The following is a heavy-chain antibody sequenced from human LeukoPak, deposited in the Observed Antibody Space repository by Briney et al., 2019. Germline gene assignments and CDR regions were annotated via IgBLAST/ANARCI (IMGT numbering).Heavy chain of an antibody. CDR3: ARVRHIAARPNYYYYMDV. Sequence: SETLSLTCAVYGGSFSGYYWSWIRQPPGKGLEWIGEINHSGSTSYNPSLKSRVTISVDTSKNQFSLKLSSVTAAGTAVYYCARVRHIAARPNYYYYMDVWGKGTTVTVSS. CDR1: GGSFSGYY. V-gene: IGHV4-34*01. CDR2: INHSGST. J-gene: IGHJ6*03. D-gene: IGHD6-6*01.